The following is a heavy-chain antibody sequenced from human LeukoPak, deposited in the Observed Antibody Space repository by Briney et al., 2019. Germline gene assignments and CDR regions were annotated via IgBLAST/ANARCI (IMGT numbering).Heavy chain of an antibody. J-gene: IGHJ4*02. CDR3: AKEGLSSSWPDY. V-gene: IGHV3-11*01. CDR1: GFTFSDYY. D-gene: IGHD6-13*01. Sequence: GSLRLSCAASGFTFSDYYMSWIRQAPGKGLEWVSYISSSGSTIYYADSVKGRFTISRDNSKNTLYLQMNSLRAEDTAVYYCAKEGLSSSWPDYWGQGTLVTVSS. CDR2: ISSSGSTI.